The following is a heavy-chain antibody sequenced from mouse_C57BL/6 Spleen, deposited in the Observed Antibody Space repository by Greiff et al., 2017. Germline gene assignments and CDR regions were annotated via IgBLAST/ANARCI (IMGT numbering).Heavy chain of an antibody. V-gene: IGHV2-9-1*01. CDR1: GFSLTSYA. D-gene: IGHD1-1*01. CDR3: ARNDYGSSHYYAMDY. CDR2: IWTGGGT. Sequence: VKLVESGPGLVAPSQSLSITCTVSGFSLTSYAISWVRQPPGKGLEWLGVIWTGGGTNYNSALKSRLSISKDNSKSQVFLKMNSLQTDDTARYYCARNDYGSSHYYAMDYWGQGTSVTVSS. J-gene: IGHJ4*01.